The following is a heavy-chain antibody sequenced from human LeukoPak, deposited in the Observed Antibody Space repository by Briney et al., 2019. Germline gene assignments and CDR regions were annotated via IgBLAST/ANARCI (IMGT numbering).Heavy chain of an antibody. D-gene: IGHD2-15*01. Sequence: SGGSLRLSCAASGFTLSSYAMSWVRQAPGKGLEWVSAISGSGGSTYYADSVKGRFTISRDNSKNTLYLQMNSLRAEDTAVYYCAKDIDIMVALLLPFDIWGQGTMVTVSS. CDR1: GFTLSSYA. J-gene: IGHJ3*02. CDR3: AKDIDIMVALLLPFDI. CDR2: ISGSGGST. V-gene: IGHV3-23*01.